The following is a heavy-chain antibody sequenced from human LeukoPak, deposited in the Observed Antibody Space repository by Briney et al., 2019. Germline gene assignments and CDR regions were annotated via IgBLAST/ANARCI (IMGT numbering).Heavy chain of an antibody. CDR3: ARTGPRITIFGAVISGPMGAFDI. D-gene: IGHD3-3*01. CDR2: ISAYNGNT. J-gene: IGHJ3*02. Sequence: ASVKVSCKASGYTFTSYGISWVRQAPGQGLEWMGWISAYNGNTNYAQKLQGRVTMTTDTSTSTAYMELRSLRSDDTAVYYCARTGPRITIFGAVISGPMGAFDIWGQGTMVTVSS. CDR1: GYTFTSYG. V-gene: IGHV1-18*01.